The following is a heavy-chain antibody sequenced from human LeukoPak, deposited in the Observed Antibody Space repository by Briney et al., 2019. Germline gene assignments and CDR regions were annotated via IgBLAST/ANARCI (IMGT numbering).Heavy chain of an antibody. CDR1: GGTFSSYT. D-gene: IGHD2-2*01. CDR3: ARGIVGGFLVAPAALYGMAV. J-gene: IGHJ6*02. Sequence: GSSVKVSCKASGGTFSSYTISWVRQAPGQGLEWMGRTIPILGIANYAQKFQGRVTITADKSTSTAYMELSSLRSEDTAVYYCARGIVGGFLVAPAALYGMAVGAKGPRSP. V-gene: IGHV1-69*02. CDR2: TIPILGIA.